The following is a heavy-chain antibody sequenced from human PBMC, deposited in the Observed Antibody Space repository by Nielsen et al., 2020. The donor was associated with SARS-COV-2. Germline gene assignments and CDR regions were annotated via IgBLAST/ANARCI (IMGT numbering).Heavy chain of an antibody. V-gene: IGHV3-33*05. CDR3: ARDVCSTTTCYFDN. J-gene: IGHJ4*02. CDR2: ISYDGNNK. D-gene: IGHD2/OR15-2a*01. Sequence: WIRQPPGKGLEWLALISYDGNNKYYADSVKGRFTISRDNSKNTLYLQMDSLRDEDTAVYYCARDVCSTTTCYFDNWGQGTLVTVSS.